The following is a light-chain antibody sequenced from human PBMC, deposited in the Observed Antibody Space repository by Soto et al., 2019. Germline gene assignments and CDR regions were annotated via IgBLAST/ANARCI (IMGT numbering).Light chain of an antibody. CDR3: QQSYITPYT. CDR2: AAS. CDR1: QSISVH. Sequence: DIPMTQSPSSLSASVGDTVTITCRASQSISVHLNWYQQKPGKVPKLLIYAASNLQSGDPSSFSGSGSETDFALTISSLQPEDFATYYCQQSYITPYTFGQGTKLQIK. J-gene: IGKJ2*01. V-gene: IGKV1-39*01.